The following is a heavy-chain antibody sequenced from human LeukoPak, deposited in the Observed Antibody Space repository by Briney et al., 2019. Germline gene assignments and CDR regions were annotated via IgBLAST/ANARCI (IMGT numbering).Heavy chain of an antibody. CDR1: GFTFSSYA. J-gene: IGHJ4*02. D-gene: IGHD2-2*01. CDR2: ISYDGSNK. Sequence: GGSLRLSCAASGFTFSSYAMHWVRQAPGKGLEWVAVISYDGSNKYYADSVKGRFTISRDNSKNTLYLQMNSLRAEDTAVYYCARGQQYRGHFDYWGQGTLVTVSS. V-gene: IGHV3-30-3*01. CDR3: ARGQQYRGHFDY.